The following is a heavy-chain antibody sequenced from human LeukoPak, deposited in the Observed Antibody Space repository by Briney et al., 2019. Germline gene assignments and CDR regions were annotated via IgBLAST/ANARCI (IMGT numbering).Heavy chain of an antibody. J-gene: IGHJ6*03. CDR1: GGSFSGYY. D-gene: IGHD6-6*01. V-gene: IGHV4-34*01. CDR2: INHSGST. Sequence: SETLSLTCAVYGGSFSGYYWSWIRQPPGKGLEWIGEINHSGSTNYNPSLKSRVTISVDTSKNQFSLKLSSVTAADTAVYYCARGRDSSSYYYYYYYMDVWGKGTTVTVSS. CDR3: ARGRDSSSYYYYYYYMDV.